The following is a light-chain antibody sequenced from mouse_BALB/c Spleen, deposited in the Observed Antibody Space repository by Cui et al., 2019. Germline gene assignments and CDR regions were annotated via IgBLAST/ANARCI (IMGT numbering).Light chain of an antibody. CDR3: QQYNSYPLTT. CDR2: SAS. V-gene: IGKV6-15*01. J-gene: IGKJ1*01. Sequence: DIVMTQSQKFMSTPVGDRVSVTCKASQNVGTNVAWYQQKPGQSPKALIYSASYRYSGVPDRFTGSGSGTDFTLTISNVQSEDLAEYFCQQYNSYPLTTFGGGTKLEIK. CDR1: QNVGTN.